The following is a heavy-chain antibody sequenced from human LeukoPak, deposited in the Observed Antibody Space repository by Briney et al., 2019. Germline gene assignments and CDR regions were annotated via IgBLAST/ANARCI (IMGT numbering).Heavy chain of an antibody. CDR3: ARGVGYCSSTSCFLPFDP. CDR2: IYSGGST. Sequence: PGGSLRLSCAASGFTVSSNYMSWVREAPGKGLEWGSVIYSGGSTYYADSVKGRFTISRDNSKNTLYLQMNSLRAEDTAVYYCARGVGYCSSTSCFLPFDPWGQGTLVTVSS. D-gene: IGHD2-2*03. J-gene: IGHJ5*02. V-gene: IGHV3-66*01. CDR1: GFTVSSNY.